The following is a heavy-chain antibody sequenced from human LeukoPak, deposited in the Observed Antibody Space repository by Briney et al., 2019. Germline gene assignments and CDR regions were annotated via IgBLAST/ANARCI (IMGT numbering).Heavy chain of an antibody. V-gene: IGHV4-39*01. Sequence: SETLSLTCTVSGGSISSSSYYWGWIRQPPGKGLEWIGSIYYSGSTYYNPSLKSRVTISVDTSKNQFSLKLSSVTAADTAVYYCARPLINLEWLPNYYYMDVWGKGTTVTVSS. CDR1: GGSISSSSYY. J-gene: IGHJ6*03. D-gene: IGHD3-3*01. CDR2: IYYSGST. CDR3: ARPLINLEWLPNYYYMDV.